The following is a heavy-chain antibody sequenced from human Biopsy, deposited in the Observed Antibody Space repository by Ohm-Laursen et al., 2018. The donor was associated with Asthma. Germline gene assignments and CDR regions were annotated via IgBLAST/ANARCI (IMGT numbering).Heavy chain of an antibody. CDR1: GVSIRSYY. CDR2: IHYSGST. CDR3: AGFCSGGNCPDH. Sequence: GTLSLTCTVSGVSIRSYYWTWIRQPPGKGLEWIGNIHYSGSTYSDPSLKSRVTIAVDTSKKQISLRLSSVIAADTAVYYCAGFCSGGNCPDHWGQGTLVTVSS. J-gene: IGHJ4*02. D-gene: IGHD2-15*01. V-gene: IGHV4-59*01.